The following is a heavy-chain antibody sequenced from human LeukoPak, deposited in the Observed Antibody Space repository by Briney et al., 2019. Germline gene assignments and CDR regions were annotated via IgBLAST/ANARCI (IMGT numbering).Heavy chain of an antibody. J-gene: IGHJ4*02. Sequence: GGSLRLSCTLSGLTFSNYAMSWVRQAPGRGLEWVSVISDSGGRTNYADSVKGRFTISRDNSRNTLFLQLSSLRDDDTAIYYCAKRLGYDYGYYDYWGQGAPVTVSS. CDR1: GLTFSNYA. D-gene: IGHD5-18*01. CDR3: AKRLGYDYGYYDY. V-gene: IGHV3-23*01. CDR2: ISDSGGRT.